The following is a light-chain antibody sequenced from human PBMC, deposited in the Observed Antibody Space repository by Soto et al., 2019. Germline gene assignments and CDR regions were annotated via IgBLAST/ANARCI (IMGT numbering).Light chain of an antibody. J-gene: IGKJ3*01. Sequence: DIQMTQSPSSLSASVGDRVTITCRASQGIAKYLNWYQQKPGKAPTLLIYDASNLETGVPSRFSGSGSGTHFTFTISNLQPEDVATYYCQQFDKLPLTFGPGTKVDMK. CDR3: QQFDKLPLT. CDR1: QGIAKY. CDR2: DAS. V-gene: IGKV1-33*01.